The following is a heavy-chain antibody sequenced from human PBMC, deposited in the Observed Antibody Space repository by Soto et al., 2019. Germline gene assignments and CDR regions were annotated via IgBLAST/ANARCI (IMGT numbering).Heavy chain of an antibody. D-gene: IGHD3-22*01. CDR3: ARVIVRTSYSDRSGYYFNY. CDR2: ISYDGSNK. Sequence: GGALRVSCAASGFTFSRYGMHWVRQAPGKGLEWVAVISYDGSNKYYADSVKGRFTISRDNSKNTLYVQMNSLRAEDTAVYYCARVIVRTSYSDRSGYYFNYWGQGT. J-gene: IGHJ4*02. V-gene: IGHV3-30*03. CDR1: GFTFSRYG.